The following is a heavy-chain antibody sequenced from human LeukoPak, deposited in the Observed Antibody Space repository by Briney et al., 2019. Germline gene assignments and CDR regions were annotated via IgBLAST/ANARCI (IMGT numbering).Heavy chain of an antibody. CDR3: ARDRGYCSGGSCYRWFDP. V-gene: IGHV4-59*01. CDR2: IYYSGST. CDR1: GGSISSDC. D-gene: IGHD2-15*01. J-gene: IGHJ5*02. Sequence: SETLSLTCTVSGGSISSDCWSWIRQPPGQGLESIGYIYYSGSTNYNPSLKSRVTISVDTSKNQFSLKLSSVTAADTAVYYCARDRGYCSGGSCYRWFDPWGQGTLVTVSS.